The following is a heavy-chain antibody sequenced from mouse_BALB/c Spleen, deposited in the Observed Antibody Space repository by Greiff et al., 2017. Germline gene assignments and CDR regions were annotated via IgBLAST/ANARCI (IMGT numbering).Heavy chain of an antibody. Sequence: VQLVESGAELVRPGASVTLSCKASGYTFTDYEMHWVKQTPVHGLEWIGAIDPETGGTAYNQKFTGKATLTADKSSSTAYMELRSLTSEDSAVYYCTRDYYGSRPYFDVWGAGTTVTVSS. J-gene: IGHJ1*01. CDR2: IDPETGGT. V-gene: IGHV1-15*01. CDR3: TRDYYGSRPYFDV. CDR1: GYTFTDYE. D-gene: IGHD1-1*01.